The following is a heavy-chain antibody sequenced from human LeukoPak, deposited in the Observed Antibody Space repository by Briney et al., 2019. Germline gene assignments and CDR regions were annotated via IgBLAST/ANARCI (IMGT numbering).Heavy chain of an antibody. CDR2: MNQNSGNT. CDR3: ARGDYYDSSGYST. J-gene: IGHJ4*02. CDR1: GYTFTSYD. D-gene: IGHD3-22*01. Sequence: ASVKVSCKASGYTFTSYDINWVRQATGQGLEWMGRMNQNSGNTGYAQKFQGRVTMTRYTSISTAYMELSSLRSEDTAVYYCARGDYYDSSGYSTWGQGTLVTVSS. V-gene: IGHV1-8*01.